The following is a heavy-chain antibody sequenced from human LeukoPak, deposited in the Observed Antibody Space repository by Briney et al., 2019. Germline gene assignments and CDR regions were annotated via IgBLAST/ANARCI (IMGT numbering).Heavy chain of an antibody. Sequence: SETLSLTCAVYGGSLSGYFWSWIRQSPGKGLEWIGEIIHNGTTNYNPSLKSRVTISGDTSKNQFSLNLISVTAADTAVYYCAREVSSSWSGYYFYYMDVWGKGTTVTVSS. J-gene: IGHJ6*03. CDR3: AREVSSSWSGYYFYYMDV. D-gene: IGHD6-13*01. V-gene: IGHV4-34*12. CDR2: IIHNGTT. CDR1: GGSLSGYF.